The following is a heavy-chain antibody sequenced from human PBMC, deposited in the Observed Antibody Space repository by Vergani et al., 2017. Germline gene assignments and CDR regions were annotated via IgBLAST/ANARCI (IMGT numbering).Heavy chain of an antibody. CDR2: IYYSGST. Sequence: QVQLQESGPGLVKPSQTLSLTCTVSGGSISSYYWSWIRQPPGKGLEWIGYIYYSGSTNYNPSLQSRVTISVDTSKNQFSLKLSSVTAADTAVYYCARARFVGYYDRSGPYEIWFDPWGQGTLVTVSS. CDR3: ARARFVGYYDRSGPYEIWFDP. J-gene: IGHJ5*02. CDR1: GGSISSYY. D-gene: IGHD3-22*01. V-gene: IGHV4-59*01.